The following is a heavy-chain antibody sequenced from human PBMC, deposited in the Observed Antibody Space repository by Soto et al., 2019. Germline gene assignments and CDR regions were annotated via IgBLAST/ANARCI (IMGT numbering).Heavy chain of an antibody. CDR2: IYYTGTT. V-gene: IGHV4-59*08. CDR1: GSPISDHY. J-gene: IGHJ4*02. CDR3: ARHNYGSGSTYFDY. D-gene: IGHD3-10*01. Sequence: SETLSLTCTVSGSPISDHYWSWFRQAPGQGLEWVGYIYYTGTTTYNPSLKSRVTISLDTSKNQFSLNLKSMTAADTAVYYCARHNYGSGSTYFDYWGQGTLVTVSS.